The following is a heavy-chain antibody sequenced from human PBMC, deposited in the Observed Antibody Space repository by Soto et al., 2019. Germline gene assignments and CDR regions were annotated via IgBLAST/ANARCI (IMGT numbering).Heavy chain of an antibody. V-gene: IGHV3-74*01. Sequence: PGGSLRLSCAASGFTFSSYWMHWVRQGPGKGLVWVSRINNDGGSTSYADSVKGRFTISRDNAKNTLYLQMNSLRAEDTAVYYCARDVQLQSFDYWGQGTLVTVSS. CDR2: INNDGGST. J-gene: IGHJ4*02. CDR1: GFTFSSYW. D-gene: IGHD5-18*01. CDR3: ARDVQLQSFDY.